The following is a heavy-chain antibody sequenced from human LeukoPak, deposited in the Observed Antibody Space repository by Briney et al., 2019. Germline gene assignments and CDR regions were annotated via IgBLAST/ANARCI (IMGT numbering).Heavy chain of an antibody. J-gene: IGHJ4*02. V-gene: IGHV3-23*01. Sequence: GGSLRLSCAASGFTFSSYAMSWVRQAPGKGLEWVSAISGSGGSTYYADSVKGRFTISRDNSKNTLYLQMNSLRAEDTAVYYCTTEYNFNYYDSSGYYYWGQGTLVTVSS. D-gene: IGHD3-22*01. CDR3: TTEYNFNYYDSSGYYY. CDR1: GFTFSSYA. CDR2: ISGSGGST.